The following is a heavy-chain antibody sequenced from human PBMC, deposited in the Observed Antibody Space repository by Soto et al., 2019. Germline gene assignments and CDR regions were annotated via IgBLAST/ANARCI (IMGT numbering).Heavy chain of an antibody. CDR3: ARGTVEVIVDY. V-gene: IGHV1-46*01. J-gene: IGHJ4*02. Sequence: ASVKVSCKASGYTFTSYYMHWVRQAPGQGLEWMGIINPSGGSTSYAQKFQGRVTMTRDTSTSTIYMKLSSLRSEDTAVYYCARGTVEVIVDYWGQGTLVTVSS. D-gene: IGHD3-16*02. CDR1: GYTFTSYY. CDR2: INPSGGST.